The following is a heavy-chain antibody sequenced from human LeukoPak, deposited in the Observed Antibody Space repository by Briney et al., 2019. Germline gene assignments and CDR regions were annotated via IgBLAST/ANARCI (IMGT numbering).Heavy chain of an antibody. J-gene: IGHJ4*02. D-gene: IGHD1-26*01. CDR1: GFTFSSYN. CDR2: ISSSSSYI. CDR3: ARDTSKWYTGRHKLAGAIDY. Sequence: PGGSLRLSCAASGFTFSSYNMNWVRQAPGKGLEWVSSISSSSSYIYYADSVKGRFTISRDNAKNSVHLQMNSLRAEDTAVYYCARDTSKWYTGRHKLAGAIDYWGQGTLVTVSS. V-gene: IGHV3-21*01.